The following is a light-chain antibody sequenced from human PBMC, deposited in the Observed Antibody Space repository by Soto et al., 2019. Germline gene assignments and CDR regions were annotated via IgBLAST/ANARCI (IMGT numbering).Light chain of an antibody. CDR3: CSHAGFNTPYV. CDR2: EDY. CDR1: STDVENYNF. Sequence: QSALTQPASVSGSPGQSITIACTGISTDVENYNFVSWYQQHPGKVPKLMIYEDYKRPSGVSNRFSGSKSGNTASLTISGVQDEDEADYYCCSHAGFNTPYVFATGTKVTVL. V-gene: IGLV2-23*01. J-gene: IGLJ1*01.